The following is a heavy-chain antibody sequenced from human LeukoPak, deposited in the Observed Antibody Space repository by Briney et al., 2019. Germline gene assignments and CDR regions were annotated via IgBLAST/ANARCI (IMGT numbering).Heavy chain of an antibody. D-gene: IGHD5-18*01. CDR3: AREGTAMVSFAY. CDR1: GFTFSSYE. CDR2: ISSGGNTI. V-gene: IGHV3-48*03. J-gene: IGHJ4*02. Sequence: PGGSLRLSCAASGFTFSSYEMNWVRQAPGKGLEWVSYISSGGNTIYYADSVKGRFTISRDNAKNSLYLQMNSLRAEDTAVYYCAREGTAMVSFAYCGQGTLVTVSS.